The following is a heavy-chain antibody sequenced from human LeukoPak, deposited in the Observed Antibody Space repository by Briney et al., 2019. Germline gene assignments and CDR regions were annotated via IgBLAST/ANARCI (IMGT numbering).Heavy chain of an antibody. Sequence: GGSLRLSCAASGFSLSTYSMSWVRQAPGKGLEWVSSITSSSSYIYYSDSVKGRFTISRDNAKNSLYLQMNSLRAEDTAVYYCARAVGNYGSGSFSQYYFDYWGQGTLVTVSS. CDR3: ARAVGNYGSGSFSQYYFDY. CDR1: GFSLSTYS. CDR2: ITSSSSYI. D-gene: IGHD3-10*01. V-gene: IGHV3-21*01. J-gene: IGHJ4*02.